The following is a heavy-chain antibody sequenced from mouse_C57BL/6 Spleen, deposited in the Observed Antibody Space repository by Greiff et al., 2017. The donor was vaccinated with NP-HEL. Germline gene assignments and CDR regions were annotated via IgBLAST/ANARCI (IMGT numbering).Heavy chain of an antibody. D-gene: IGHD1-1*01. Sequence: QVQLKQPGAELVKPGASVKLSCKASGYTFTSYWMQWVKQRPGQGLEWIGEIDPSDSYTNYNQKFKGKATLTVDTSSSTAYMQLSSLTSEDSAVYYCARKVITTVVPGYFDYWGQGTTLTVSS. CDR3: ARKVITTVVPGYFDY. V-gene: IGHV1-50*01. CDR1: GYTFTSYW. J-gene: IGHJ2*01. CDR2: IDPSDSYT.